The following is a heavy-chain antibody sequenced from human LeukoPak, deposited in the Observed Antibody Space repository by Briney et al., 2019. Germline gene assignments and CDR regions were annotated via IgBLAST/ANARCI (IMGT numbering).Heavy chain of an antibody. CDR2: ISSSSSYI. V-gene: IGHV3-21*01. CDR1: AFTFSSYS. Sequence: PGGTLRLSSSASAFTFSSYSMNWVRPAPGKGLEWVSSISSSSSYIYYADSVKGRFTISRDNAKNSLYLQMNSLRAEDTAVYYCARDSVLRFLEWSLGKYYGMDVWGQGTTVTVSS. D-gene: IGHD3-3*01. CDR3: ARDSVLRFLEWSLGKYYGMDV. J-gene: IGHJ6*02.